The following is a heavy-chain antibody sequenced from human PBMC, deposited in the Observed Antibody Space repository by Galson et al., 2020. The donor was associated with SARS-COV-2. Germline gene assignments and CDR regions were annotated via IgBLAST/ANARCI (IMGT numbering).Heavy chain of an antibody. J-gene: IGHJ6*02. D-gene: IGHD2-8*01. V-gene: IGHV4-34*01. CDR1: GGSFSGYY. CDR3: ARGRIVLMGVWRYYYGMDV. Sequence: LETLSLTCAVYGGSFSGYYWSWIRQPPGKGLEWIGEINHSGSTNYNPSLKSRVTISVDTSKNQFSLKLSSVTAADTAVYYCARGRIVLMGVWRYYYGMDVWGQGTTVTVSS. CDR2: INHSGST.